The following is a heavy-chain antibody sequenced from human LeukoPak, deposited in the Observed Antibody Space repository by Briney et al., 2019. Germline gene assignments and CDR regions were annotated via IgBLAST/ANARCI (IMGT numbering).Heavy chain of an antibody. CDR2: IYYSGST. Sequence: SETLSLTCTVSGGSTSSYYWSWIRQPPGKGLEWIGYIYYSGSTNYNPSLKSRVTISVDTSKNQFSLKLSSVTAADTAVYYCARGGAATRYYYYYMDVWGKGTTVTVSS. CDR3: ARGGAATRYYYYYMDV. D-gene: IGHD2-15*01. CDR1: GGSTSSYY. J-gene: IGHJ6*03. V-gene: IGHV4-59*01.